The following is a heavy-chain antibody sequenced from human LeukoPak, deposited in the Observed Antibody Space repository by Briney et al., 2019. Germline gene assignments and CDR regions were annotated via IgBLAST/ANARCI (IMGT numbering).Heavy chain of an antibody. CDR3: AKVRVSSGWVFDY. D-gene: IGHD6-19*01. Sequence: PGRSLRLSCAASGFTFGDYTMNWVRQAPGKGLEWISGISRNSDSIAYADSVKGRFTISRDNSKNTLYLQMNSLRAEDTAVYYCAKVRVSSGWVFDYWGQGTLVTVSS. CDR2: ISRNSDSI. V-gene: IGHV3-9*01. J-gene: IGHJ4*02. CDR1: GFTFGDYT.